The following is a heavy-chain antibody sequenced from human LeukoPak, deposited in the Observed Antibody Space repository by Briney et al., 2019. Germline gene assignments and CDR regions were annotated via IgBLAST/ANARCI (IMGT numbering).Heavy chain of an antibody. Sequence: SETLSLTCTVSGDSISSYFWSWIRQPPGKGLVWIGYNSGSTNYNPSLKSRVTILLDRSKNQFSLKLSSVTAADTAVYYCARGRGYGGNYLRSFDIWGQGTMVTVSS. J-gene: IGHJ3*02. CDR3: ARGRGYGGNYLRSFDI. V-gene: IGHV4-59*08. CDR1: GDSISSYF. CDR2: NSGST. D-gene: IGHD1-26*01.